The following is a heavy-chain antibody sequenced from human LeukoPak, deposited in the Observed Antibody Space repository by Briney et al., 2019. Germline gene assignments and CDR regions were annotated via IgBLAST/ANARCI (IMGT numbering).Heavy chain of an antibody. CDR3: ARITTSLYYYYGVDV. CDR2: IYWNDDK. Sequence: ESGPTLVNPTQTLTLTCTFSGFSLSTSGVGVGWIRQPPGKALECLVLIYWNDDKRYSPSLKSRLTINKDTSKNQVVLTMTNMDPVDTATYYCARITTSLYYYYGVDVWGQGTTVTVSS. CDR1: GFSLSTSGVG. V-gene: IGHV2-5*01. J-gene: IGHJ6*02. D-gene: IGHD3-22*01.